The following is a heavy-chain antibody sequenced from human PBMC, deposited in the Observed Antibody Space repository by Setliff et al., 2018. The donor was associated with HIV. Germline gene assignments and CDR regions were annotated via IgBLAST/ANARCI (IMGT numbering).Heavy chain of an antibody. V-gene: IGHV4-59*01. CDR3: ARDSGGYNYGFAVGSFDY. CDR1: SDSIRFYY. CDR2: IYYTGGT. D-gene: IGHD5-18*01. J-gene: IGHJ4*02. Sequence: NPSETLSLTCTVSSDSIRFYYWTWIRQPPGKGLEWIGNIYYTGGTNYNPSLKSRITISIDTSKSQFSLKLTSVAAADTAVYYCARDSGGYNYGFAVGSFDYWGQGALVTVSS.